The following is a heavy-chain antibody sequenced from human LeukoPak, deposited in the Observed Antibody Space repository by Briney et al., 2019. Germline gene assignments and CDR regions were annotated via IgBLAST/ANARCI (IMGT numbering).Heavy chain of an antibody. Sequence: PGESLKISCKGSGYSFTSYWIGWVRQAPGQGLEWMGWISAYNGNTNYAQKLQGRVTMTTDTSTSTAYMELRSLRSDDTAVYYCARVGPPPRIYGMDVWGQGTTVTVSS. V-gene: IGHV1-18*04. CDR3: ARVGPPPRIYGMDV. J-gene: IGHJ6*02. CDR1: GYSFTSYW. CDR2: ISAYNGNT.